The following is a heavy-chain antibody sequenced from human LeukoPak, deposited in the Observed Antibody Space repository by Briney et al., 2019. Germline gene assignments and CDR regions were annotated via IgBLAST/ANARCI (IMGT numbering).Heavy chain of an antibody. D-gene: IGHD3-10*01. V-gene: IGHV3-7*01. CDR3: ARVVPPLYYFDY. CDR2: IKQDGSEK. Sequence: PGGSLRLSCAASGFTFSSSRMSWVRQAPGKGLEWVANIKQDGSEKYYVDSVKGRFTISRDNAMNSLYLQMNSLRAEDTAVYFCARVVPPLYYFDYWGQGTLVTVSS. CDR1: GFTFSSSR. J-gene: IGHJ4*02.